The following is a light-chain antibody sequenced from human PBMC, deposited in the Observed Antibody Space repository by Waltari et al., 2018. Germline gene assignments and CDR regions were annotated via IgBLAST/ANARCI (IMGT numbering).Light chain of an antibody. CDR1: SGDVGIVNL. V-gene: IGLV2-23*02. J-gene: IGLJ3*02. Sequence: QSALTQPASVSGSPGQSITISCSGSSGDVGIVNLVSWYQQHPGKAPQLIIYHVDDRPSGVSYRFSASKSGHTASLTISGLQPEDEADYYCCSYAGNKWLFGGGTKVTVL. CDR3: CSYAGNKWL. CDR2: HVD.